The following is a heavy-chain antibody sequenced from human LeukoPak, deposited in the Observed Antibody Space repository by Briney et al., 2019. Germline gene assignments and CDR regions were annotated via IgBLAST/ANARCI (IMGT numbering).Heavy chain of an antibody. CDR2: IYSNGGT. D-gene: IGHD6-13*01. V-gene: IGHV4-59*08. J-gene: IGHJ2*01. Sequence: PSETLSLTCIVSGGSVSSDSWSWVRQSPVKGLEWIAYIYSNGGTNYNPSLRGRVSLSVDKSKNHLSLNVSSVTAADTAVYYCARQLSSSWPYWYFDLWGRGTAVTVSS. CDR3: ARQLSSSWPYWYFDL. CDR1: GGSVSSDS.